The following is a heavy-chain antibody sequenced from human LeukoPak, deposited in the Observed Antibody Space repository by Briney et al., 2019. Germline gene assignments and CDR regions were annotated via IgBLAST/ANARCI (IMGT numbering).Heavy chain of an antibody. CDR2: ISYDGSNK. D-gene: IGHD3-10*01. J-gene: IGHJ4*02. Sequence: SGGSLRLSCAASGFTFSSYGVHWVRQAPGKGLDWVAVISYDGSNKYYADSVKGRFTISRDNSKNTLYLQMNSLRAEDTAVYYCARYYYGSGSHFDYWGQGTLVTVSS. CDR1: GFTFSSYG. CDR3: ARYYYGSGSHFDY. V-gene: IGHV3-30*03.